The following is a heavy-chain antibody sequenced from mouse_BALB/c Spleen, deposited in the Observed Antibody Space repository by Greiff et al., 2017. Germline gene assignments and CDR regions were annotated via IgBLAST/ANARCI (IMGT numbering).Heavy chain of an antibody. CDR1: GLSLTSYD. CDR2: IWNGGGT. J-gene: IGHJ2*01. D-gene: IGHD2-3*01. CDR3: VRSMIENFDY. V-gene: IGHV2-9-2*01. Sequence: VKLMESGPGLVAPSQSLSITCTVSGLSLTSYDISWIRQPPGKGLEWLGVIWNGGGTNYNSAFMSRLSISKDNSKSQVFLKMNSLQTDDTAIYYCVRSMIENFDYWGQGTTLTVSS.